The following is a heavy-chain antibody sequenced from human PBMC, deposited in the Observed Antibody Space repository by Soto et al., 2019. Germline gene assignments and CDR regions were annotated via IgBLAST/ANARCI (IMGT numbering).Heavy chain of an antibody. D-gene: IGHD5-12*01. CDR2: IYYSGST. CDR1: GGSINSYY. Sequence: SETLSITCTVSGGSINSYYWSWILQPPWKGLEWIGYIYYSGSTNYNPSLKSRVTISVDTSKNQFSLKLSSVTAADTAVYYCVRSLVMATTDYFNYWGQGALVTFAS. V-gene: IGHV4-59*01. J-gene: IGHJ4*02. CDR3: VRSLVMATTDYFNY.